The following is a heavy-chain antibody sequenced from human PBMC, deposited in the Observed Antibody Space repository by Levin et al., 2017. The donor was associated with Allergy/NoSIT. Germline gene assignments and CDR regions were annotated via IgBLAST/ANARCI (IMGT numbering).Heavy chain of an antibody. V-gene: IGHV3-23*01. CDR1: GFTFSSYA. CDR2: ISGSGGST. J-gene: IGHJ6*02. Sequence: LSLTCAASGFTFSSYAMSWVRQAPGKGLEWVSAISGSGGSTYYADSVKGRFTISRDNSKNTLYLQMNSLRAEDTAVYYCAKAQTHPVMFYYGMDGWGQGTTVTVSS. D-gene: IGHD3-10*02. CDR3: AKAQTHPVMFYYGMDG.